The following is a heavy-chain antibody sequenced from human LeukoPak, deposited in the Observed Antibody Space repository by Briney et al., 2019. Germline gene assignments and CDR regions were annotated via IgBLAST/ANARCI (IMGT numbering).Heavy chain of an antibody. V-gene: IGHV3-30-3*01. CDR1: GFTFSSHA. J-gene: IGHJ6*02. CDR2: ISHDGGLK. Sequence: GGSLRLSCAASGFTFSSHAMHWVRQAPGRGLEWLAHISHDGGLKYNADSVKGRFTISRDNSENTLSLQMNSLRAEGTALYYCARDQWGVATITGMDVWGQGTTVTVSS. CDR3: ARDQWGVATITGMDV. D-gene: IGHD5-12*01.